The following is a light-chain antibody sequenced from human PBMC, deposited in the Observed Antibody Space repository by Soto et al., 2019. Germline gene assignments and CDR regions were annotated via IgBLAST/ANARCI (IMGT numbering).Light chain of an antibody. CDR2: AAS. J-gene: IGKJ1*01. V-gene: IGKV1-27*01. CDR3: QKYNSAPFWT. Sequence: DIQMTQSPSSLSASVGDRVTITCRASQGISNYLAWYQQKPGKVPKLLIYAASTLQSGVPSRFSGSGSGTDFTLTISSLQPEDVATYCCQKYNSAPFWTFGQGTKVEIK. CDR1: QGISNY.